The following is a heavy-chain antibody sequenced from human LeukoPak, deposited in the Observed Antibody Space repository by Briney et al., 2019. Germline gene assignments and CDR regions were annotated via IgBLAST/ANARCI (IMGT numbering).Heavy chain of an antibody. D-gene: IGHD3-10*01. CDR2: IIPIFGTA. J-gene: IGHJ4*02. CDR1: VCTFSSYA. Sequence: SVKVSCKASVCTFSSYAISWVRQAPGQGLEWMGGIIPIFGTANYAQKFQGRVTITADESTSTAYMELSSLRSEDTAVYYCAREGGDYYGSGSYNYWGQGTLVTVSS. CDR3: AREGGDYYGSGSYNY. V-gene: IGHV1-69*13.